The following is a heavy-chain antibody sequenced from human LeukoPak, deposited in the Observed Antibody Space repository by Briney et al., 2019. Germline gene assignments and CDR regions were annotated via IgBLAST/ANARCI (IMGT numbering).Heavy chain of an antibody. CDR1: GFTVSSNY. CDR3: ARVASSSWYEGDY. D-gene: IGHD6-13*01. Sequence: GGSLRLSCAASGFTVSSNYMSWVRQAPGKGLEWVSVIYSGGSTYYADSVKGRFTISRDNSKNTLYLQMSSLRAEDTAVYYCARVASSSWYEGDYWGQGTLVTVSS. CDR2: IYSGGST. V-gene: IGHV3-53*01. J-gene: IGHJ4*02.